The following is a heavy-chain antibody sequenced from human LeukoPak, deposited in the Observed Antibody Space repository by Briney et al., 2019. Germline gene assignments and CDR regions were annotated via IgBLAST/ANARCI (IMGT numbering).Heavy chain of an antibody. Sequence: GGSLRLSCAASGFTFSSYSMSWVRQAPGKGLEWVGFIRSKAYGGTTEYAASVKGRFTISRDDSKSIAYLQMNSLKTEDTAVYYCTRGCFNAIFGVGGDYYYYYGMDVWGQGTTVTVSS. CDR1: GFTFSSYS. D-gene: IGHD3-3*01. J-gene: IGHJ6*02. CDR2: IRSKAYGGTT. V-gene: IGHV3-49*04. CDR3: TRGCFNAIFGVGGDYYYYYGMDV.